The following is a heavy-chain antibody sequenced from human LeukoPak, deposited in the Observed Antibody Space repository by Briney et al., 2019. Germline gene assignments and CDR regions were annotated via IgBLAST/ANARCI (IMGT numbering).Heavy chain of an antibody. CDR2: IYYSGST. J-gene: IGHJ6*02. Sequence: SQTLSLTCTVSGGSISSGGYYWSWIRQHPGKGLEWIGYIYYSGSTYYNQSLKSRVTISVDTSKNQFSLKLSSVTAADTAVYYCARDSRSYYYGSGSYYGSGMDVWGQGTTVTVSS. D-gene: IGHD3-10*01. V-gene: IGHV4-31*03. CDR1: GGSISSGGYY. CDR3: ARDSRSYYYGSGSYYGSGMDV.